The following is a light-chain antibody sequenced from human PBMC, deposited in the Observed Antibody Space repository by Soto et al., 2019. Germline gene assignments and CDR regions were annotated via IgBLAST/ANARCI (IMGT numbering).Light chain of an antibody. CDR2: GTS. CDR3: QCYGSSPLFT. V-gene: IGKV3-20*01. Sequence: EIVLTQSPGTVSLSPGERATLSCRASQSVSSSYLAWYQQKPGQAPRLLIYGTSTRATGIPDRFSGSGSETDFTLTISRLEPEDFAVYYCQCYGSSPLFTFGPGTKVDIK. CDR1: QSVSSSY. J-gene: IGKJ3*01.